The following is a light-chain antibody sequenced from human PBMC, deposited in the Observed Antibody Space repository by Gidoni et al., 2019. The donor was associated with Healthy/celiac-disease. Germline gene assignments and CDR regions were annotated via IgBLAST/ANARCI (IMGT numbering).Light chain of an antibody. CDR3: QTWGPNWV. CDR2: LNSDGSH. Sequence: QLVLTQSPSASASLGASVKLTCTLSSGHSSYAIAWHQQQPEKGPRYLMKLNSDGSHSKGDGIPDRFSGSSSGADRYLTISSLQSEDEADYYCQTWGPNWVFGGGTKLTVL. J-gene: IGLJ3*02. V-gene: IGLV4-69*01. CDR1: SGHSSYA.